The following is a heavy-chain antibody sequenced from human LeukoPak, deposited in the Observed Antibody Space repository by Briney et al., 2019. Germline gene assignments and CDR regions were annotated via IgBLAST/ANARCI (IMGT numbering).Heavy chain of an antibody. CDR2: IYYSGST. Sequence: SETLPLTCTVSGGSISSYYWSWIRQPPGKGLEWIGYIYYSGSTNYNPSLKSRVTISVDTSKNQFSLKLSSVTAADTAVYYCARATYDSSGITTCWFDPWGQGTLVTVSS. D-gene: IGHD3-22*01. V-gene: IGHV4-59*01. J-gene: IGHJ5*02. CDR3: ARATYDSSGITTCWFDP. CDR1: GGSISSYY.